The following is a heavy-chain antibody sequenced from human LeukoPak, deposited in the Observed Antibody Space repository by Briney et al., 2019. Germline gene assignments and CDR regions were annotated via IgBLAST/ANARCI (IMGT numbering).Heavy chain of an antibody. CDR1: GYTFTGHS. D-gene: IGHD3-16*01. J-gene: IGHJ4*02. Sequence: ASVKVSCKASGYTFTGHSIHWVRQAPGQGLEWMGWISAYNGNTNYAQKLQGRVTMTTDTSTSTAYMELRSLRSDDTAVYYCARDGRYDLNYADYWGQGTLVTVSS. V-gene: IGHV1-18*04. CDR3: ARDGRYDLNYADY. CDR2: ISAYNGNT.